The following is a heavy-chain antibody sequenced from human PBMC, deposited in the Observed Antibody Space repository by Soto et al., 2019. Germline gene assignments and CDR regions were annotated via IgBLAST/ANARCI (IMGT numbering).Heavy chain of an antibody. Sequence: SETLSLTCTVSGGSISSYYWGWIRQPPGKGLEWIGYIYYSGSTNYNPSLKSRVTISVDTSKNQFSLKLSSVTAADTAVYYCARGRYSSGWYHGYYYYYMDVWGKGTTVTVSS. J-gene: IGHJ6*03. V-gene: IGHV4-59*01. D-gene: IGHD6-19*01. CDR2: IYYSGST. CDR3: ARGRYSSGWYHGYYYYYMDV. CDR1: GGSISSYY.